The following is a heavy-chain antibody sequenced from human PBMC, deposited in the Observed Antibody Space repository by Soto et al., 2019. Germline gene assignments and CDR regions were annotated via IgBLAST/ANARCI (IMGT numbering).Heavy chain of an antibody. Sequence: QVQLVQSGAEVKKPGSSVKVSCKASGGTFRSYAISWVRQAPGQGLEWMGGIIPIFGTANYAQKFQVRVTITADASTSTASMELSSLRSEYTAVYYFARERLLWFGELLPSRSAGIYVWGQGTTVTVYS. CDR1: GGTFRSYA. CDR2: IIPIFGTA. D-gene: IGHD3-10*01. V-gene: IGHV1-69*01. CDR3: ARERLLWFGELLPSRSAGIYV. J-gene: IGHJ6*02.